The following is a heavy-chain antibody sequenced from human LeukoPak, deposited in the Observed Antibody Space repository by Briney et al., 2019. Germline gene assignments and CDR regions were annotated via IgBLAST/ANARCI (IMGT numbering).Heavy chain of an antibody. CDR1: GYTFTSYG. D-gene: IGHD6-13*01. J-gene: IGHJ4*02. Sequence: ASVKVSCKASGYTFTSYGISWVRQAPGQGLEWMGWINPSNDDTKYSQKFQGRVTIIRDTSASTAYMELSSLRSEDTALYYCARDQIGVGAAAYWGQGTLVTVSS. CDR3: ARDQIGVGAAAY. CDR2: INPSNDDT. V-gene: IGHV1-18*01.